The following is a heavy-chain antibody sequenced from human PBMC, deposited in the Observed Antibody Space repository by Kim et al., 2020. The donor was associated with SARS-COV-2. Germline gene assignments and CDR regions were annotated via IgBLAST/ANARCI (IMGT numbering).Heavy chain of an antibody. CDR3: ARDHRGYCSGGSCPRKYYYYYYGMDV. J-gene: IGHJ6*02. D-gene: IGHD2-15*01. V-gene: IGHV3-30*04. CDR2: ISYDGSNK. CDR1: GFTFSSYA. Sequence: GGSLRLSCAASGFTFSSYAMHWVRQAPGKGLEWVAVISYDGSNKYYADSVKGRFTISRDNSKNTLYLQMNSLRAEDTAVYYCARDHRGYCSGGSCPRKYYYYYYGMDVWGQGTTVTVSS.